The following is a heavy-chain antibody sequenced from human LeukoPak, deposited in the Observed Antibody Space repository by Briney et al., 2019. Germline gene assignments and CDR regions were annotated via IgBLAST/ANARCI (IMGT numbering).Heavy chain of an antibody. CDR1: GYRFDGYC. J-gene: IGHJ6*03. V-gene: IGHV1-8*02. Sequence: ASVKVSCKASGYRFDGYCLHWVRQATGQGLEWMGWMNPNSGNTGYAQKFQGRVTMTRNTSISTAYMELSSLRSEDTAVYYCARARRRAIDYYYYYYMDVWGKGTTVTVSS. CDR3: ARARRRAIDYYYYYYMDV. CDR2: MNPNSGNT. D-gene: IGHD3-10*01.